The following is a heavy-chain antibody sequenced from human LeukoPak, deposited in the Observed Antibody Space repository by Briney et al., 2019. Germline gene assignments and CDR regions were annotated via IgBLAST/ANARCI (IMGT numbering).Heavy chain of an antibody. CDR1: GGSISNYY. CDR2: TYYSGNT. CDR3: ARCSRGTSVGMDV. Sequence: SETLSLTCSVSGGSISNYYWTWIRQPPGKGLEWIGYTYYSGNTNYNPSLKSRVTISLDTSKNQLSLKLTSVTAADTAVYYCARCSRGTSVGMDVWGQGTTVTVSS. D-gene: IGHD1-1*01. V-gene: IGHV4-59*08. J-gene: IGHJ6*02.